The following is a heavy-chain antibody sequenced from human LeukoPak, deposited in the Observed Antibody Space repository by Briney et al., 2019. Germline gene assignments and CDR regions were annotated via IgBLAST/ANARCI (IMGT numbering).Heavy chain of an antibody. CDR1: GYTFTSYD. J-gene: IGHJ6*02. D-gene: IGHD1-1*01. Sequence: PGASVKVSCKASGYTFTSYDINWVRQATGQGLEWMGWMNPNSGNTDYAQKFQGRVTMTRNTSISTAYMELSSLRSEDTAVYYCARHTTAYYYYYYGMDVWGQGTTVTVSS. CDR3: ARHTTAYYYYYYGMDV. CDR2: MNPNSGNT. V-gene: IGHV1-8*01.